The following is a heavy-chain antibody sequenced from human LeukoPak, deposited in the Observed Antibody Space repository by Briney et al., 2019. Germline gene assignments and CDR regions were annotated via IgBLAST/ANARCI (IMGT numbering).Heavy chain of an antibody. Sequence: GGSLRLSCTASGFTLGDYAMSWVRQAPGKGLEWVGFIRSKAYGGTTEYAASVKGRFTISRDDSKSIAYLQMNSLKTEDTAVYYCTPLEDIVVVPAAQRGFDYWGQGTLVTVSS. J-gene: IGHJ4*02. D-gene: IGHD2-2*01. CDR3: TPLEDIVVVPAAQRGFDY. V-gene: IGHV3-49*04. CDR2: IRSKAYGGTT. CDR1: GFTLGDYA.